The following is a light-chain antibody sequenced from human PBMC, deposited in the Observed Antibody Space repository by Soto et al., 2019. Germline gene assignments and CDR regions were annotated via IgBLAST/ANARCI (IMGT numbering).Light chain of an antibody. J-gene: IGLJ2*01. CDR3: PAWHDSLSGVI. V-gene: IGLV1-47*02. Sequence: QSVMTQPPSVSAAPGQKVTISCSGSSSNIGGNSVSWYQQLPGMAPKLLIYTNNQRPSGVPDRFSASKSGTSASLAISGLRSEDEAEYYCPAWHDSLSGVIFGGGTKVTVL. CDR2: TNN. CDR1: SSNIGGNS.